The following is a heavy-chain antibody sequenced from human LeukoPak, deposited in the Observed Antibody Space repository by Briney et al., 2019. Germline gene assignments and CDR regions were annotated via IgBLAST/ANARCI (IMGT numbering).Heavy chain of an antibody. CDR1: GGSISSYY. CDR2: IYYSGST. V-gene: IGHV4-59*08. J-gene: IGHJ4*02. Sequence: PSETLSLTCTVSGGSISSYYWSWIRQPPGKGLEGIGYIYYSGSTNYNPSLKSRVTISVDTSKNQFSLKLSSVTAADTAVYYCARHELSYYDYWGQGTLVTVSS. CDR3: ARHELSYYDY.